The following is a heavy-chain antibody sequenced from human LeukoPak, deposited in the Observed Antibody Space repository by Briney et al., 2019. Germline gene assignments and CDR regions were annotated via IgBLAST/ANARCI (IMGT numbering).Heavy chain of an antibody. CDR2: ISYDGSNK. D-gene: IGHD6-13*01. CDR1: GFTFSSYG. J-gene: IGHJ4*02. Sequence: GGSLRLSCAASGFTFSSYGMHWVRQAPGKGLEWVAVISYDGSNKYYADSVKGRFTISRDNSKKTLYLQMNSLRAEDTAVYYCAKGDSSSWYYFDYWGQGTLVTVSS. V-gene: IGHV3-30*18. CDR3: AKGDSSSWYYFDY.